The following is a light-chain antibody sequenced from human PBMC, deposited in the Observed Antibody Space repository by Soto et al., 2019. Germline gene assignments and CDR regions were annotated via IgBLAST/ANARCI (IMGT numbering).Light chain of an antibody. CDR2: VSS. CDR3: QQYGSSPPYT. CDR1: QSVTNKS. Sequence: EAVLTQSPGTLSLSPGVRATLSCRASQSVTNKSFAWCQQKPGQAPRLLIFVSSDRANGIPDRLSGSGSGTDFTLTIIRLEPEDFSVYYCQQYGSSPPYTFGQGTKMEIK. V-gene: IGKV3-20*01. J-gene: IGKJ2*01.